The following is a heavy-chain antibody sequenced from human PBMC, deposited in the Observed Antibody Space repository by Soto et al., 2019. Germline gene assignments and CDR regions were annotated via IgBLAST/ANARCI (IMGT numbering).Heavy chain of an antibody. D-gene: IGHD2-2*01. CDR2: IIPSPGTA. CDR3: ARSQGSSTSLEIYYYYYYGMDV. CDR1: GGTFGSYA. V-gene: IGHV1-69*01. Sequence: QVQLVQSGAEVKKPGSSVKVSCKASGGTFGSYAISWVRQAPGQGLEWMGGIIPSPGTANYAQKFQGRVTIDAAESTSTAYMELSSLRSEDTAVYYCARSQGSSTSLEIYYYYYYGMDVWGQGTTVTVSS. J-gene: IGHJ6*02.